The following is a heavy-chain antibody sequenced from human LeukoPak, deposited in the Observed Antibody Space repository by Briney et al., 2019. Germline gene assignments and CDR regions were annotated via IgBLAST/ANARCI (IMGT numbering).Heavy chain of an antibody. V-gene: IGHV1-8*02. CDR2: MNPNSGHT. Sequence: EASVKVSCKASGYTFNNYDINWVRQATGEELEWMGWMNPNSGHTGYAKKFQGRVTMTRDTSTRTAYMELSSLRSEDTAVYYCARTYFSDDSGYYDGNYYYYYYMDVWGKGTTVTVSS. J-gene: IGHJ6*03. CDR1: GYTFNNYD. D-gene: IGHD3-22*01. CDR3: ARTYFSDDSGYYDGNYYYYYYMDV.